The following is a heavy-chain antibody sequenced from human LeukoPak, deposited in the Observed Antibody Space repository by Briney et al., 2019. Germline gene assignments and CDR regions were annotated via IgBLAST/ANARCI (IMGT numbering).Heavy chain of an antibody. J-gene: IGHJ5*02. D-gene: IGHD3-22*01. V-gene: IGHV3-66*02. CDR3: ARFRDRSAVNWFDP. CDR2: IYSGGST. Sequence: GGSLRLSCAASGFTVSSNYMMWVRQAPGKGLEWVSAIYSGGSTYYADSVKGRFTISRDDSKNTLYLQMNSLRAEDTAVYFCARFRDRSAVNWFDPWGQETLVTVSS. CDR1: GFTVSSNY.